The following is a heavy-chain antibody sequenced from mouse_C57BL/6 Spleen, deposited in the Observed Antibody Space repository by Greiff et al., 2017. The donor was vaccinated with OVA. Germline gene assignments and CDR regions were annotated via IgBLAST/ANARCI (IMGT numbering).Heavy chain of an antibody. CDR2: INPSSGYT. V-gene: IGHV1-7*01. CDR3: AKTAQAFYAMDY. J-gene: IGHJ4*01. Sequence: QVQLKESGAELAKPGDSVKLSCKASGYTFTSYWMHWVKQRPGQGLEWIGYINPSSGYTKYNQKFKDKATLTADKSSSTAYMQLSSLTYEDSAVYYCAKTAQAFYAMDYWGQGTSVTVSS. CDR1: GYTFTSYW. D-gene: IGHD3-2*02.